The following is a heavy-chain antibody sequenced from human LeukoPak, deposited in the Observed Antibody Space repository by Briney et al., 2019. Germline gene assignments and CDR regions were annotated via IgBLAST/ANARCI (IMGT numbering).Heavy chain of an antibody. D-gene: IGHD2-2*02. CDR1: GFTFSSYA. CDR2: ISSSSSYI. V-gene: IGHV3-21*04. Sequence: PGRSLRLSCAASGFTFSSYAMHWVRQAPGKGLEWVSSISSSSSYIYYADSVKGRFTISRDNSKNTLYLQMNSLRAEDTAVYYCASPGEYCSSTSCYTGRGNAFDIWGQGTMVTVSS. J-gene: IGHJ3*02. CDR3: ASPGEYCSSTSCYTGRGNAFDI.